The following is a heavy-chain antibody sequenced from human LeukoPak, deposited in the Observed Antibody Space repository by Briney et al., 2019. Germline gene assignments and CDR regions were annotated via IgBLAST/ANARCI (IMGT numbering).Heavy chain of an antibody. CDR3: AKVNAGSAKDTAVVTGNWFDP. J-gene: IGHJ5*02. V-gene: IGHV3-23*01. CDR1: GFTFSSYA. CDR2: ISGSDGST. D-gene: IGHD5-18*01. Sequence: GGSLRLSCTASGFTFSSYAMTWVRQAPGKGLEWVSSISGSDGSTYYADSVKGRFTISRDNSKNTLYLQMNSLRAEDTAVYYCAKVNAGSAKDTAVVTGNWFDPWGQGTLVTVSS.